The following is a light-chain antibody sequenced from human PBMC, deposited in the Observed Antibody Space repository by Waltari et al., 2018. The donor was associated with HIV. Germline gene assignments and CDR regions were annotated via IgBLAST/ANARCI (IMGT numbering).Light chain of an antibody. CDR2: KDT. CDR3: HSEDNTGAAF. V-gene: IGLV3-25*03. Sequence: SSVLTHPPSVSVSPGPTAKITSSRAGLSNQYVFWYQQKTAQAPVLVIYKDTERPANIPERFSGATSGTTVTLTISGVQAEDEADYFCHSEDNTGAAFFGGGTRLTVL. CDR1: GLSNQY. J-gene: IGLJ2*01.